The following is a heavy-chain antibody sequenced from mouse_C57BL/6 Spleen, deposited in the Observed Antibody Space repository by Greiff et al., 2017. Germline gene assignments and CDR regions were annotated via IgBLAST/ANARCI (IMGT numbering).Heavy chain of an antibody. CDR2: IYPRSGNT. Sequence: QVQLQQSGAELARPGASVKLSCKASGYTFTSYGISWVKQRTGQGLEWIGEIYPRSGNTYYNEKFKGKATLTADKSSSTAYMELRSLTSEDSEVYFCARGDPVYAMDYWGQGTSVTVSS. CDR3: ARGDPVYAMDY. J-gene: IGHJ4*01. V-gene: IGHV1-81*01. D-gene: IGHD3-3*01. CDR1: GYTFTSYG.